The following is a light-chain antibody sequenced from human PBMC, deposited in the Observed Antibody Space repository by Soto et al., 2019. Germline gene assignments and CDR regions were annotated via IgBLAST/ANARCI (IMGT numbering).Light chain of an antibody. Sequence: GEPGTRSCRASQSVSSSYLTWYQQKPGQAPRLLIYGASTRATCIPARFSCSGSGTDFTLTISSLQPEDFAVYYCNQDYNVITFGQGTRLEIK. CDR2: GAS. J-gene: IGKJ5*01. CDR1: QSVSSSY. V-gene: IGKV3D-7*01. CDR3: NQDYNVIT.